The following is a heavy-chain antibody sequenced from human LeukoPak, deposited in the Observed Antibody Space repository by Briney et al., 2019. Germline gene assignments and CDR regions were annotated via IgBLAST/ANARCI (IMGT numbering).Heavy chain of an antibody. J-gene: IGHJ3*02. CDR2: ISGSGGST. D-gene: IGHD4-17*01. CDR3: AKDLGTVTTYRHHQRPQGAFDI. V-gene: IGHV3-23*01. Sequence: PGGSLRLSCAASGFSFSSYDMSWVRQAPGKGLEWVSAISGSGGSTYYADSVKGRFTISRDKSKNTLYLQMNSLRAEDTAVYYCAKDLGTVTTYRHHQRPQGAFDIWGQGTMVTVSS. CDR1: GFSFSSYD.